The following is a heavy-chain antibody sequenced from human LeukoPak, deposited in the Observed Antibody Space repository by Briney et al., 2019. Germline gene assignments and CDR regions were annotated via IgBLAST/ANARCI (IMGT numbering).Heavy chain of an antibody. CDR1: GGTFSSYA. V-gene: IGHV1-69*04. CDR3: ARLDSSGWYYFDY. Sequence: SVKVSCKASGGTFSSYAISWVRQAPGQGLEWMGRIIPIFGIANYAQKFQGRVTITADKSTSTAYMELSSLRSEDAAVYYCARLDSSGWYYFDYWGQGTLVTVSS. CDR2: IIPIFGIA. D-gene: IGHD6-19*01. J-gene: IGHJ4*02.